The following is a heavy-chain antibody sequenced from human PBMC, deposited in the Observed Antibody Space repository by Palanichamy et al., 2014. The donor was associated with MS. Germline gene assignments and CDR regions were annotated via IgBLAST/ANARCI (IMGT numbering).Heavy chain of an antibody. CDR1: GGSISSGGYY. CDR2: IYDSGST. Sequence: QVQLQEWAPGLVKPSQTLSLTCTVSGGSISSGGYYWSWIRQHPGKGLEWIGYIYDSGSTYYNPSLKSRVTISVDTSKNQFSLKLSSVTAADTAVYYCARDRDYYGMDVWGQGTTVTVSS. CDR3: ARDRDYYGMDV. J-gene: IGHJ6*02. V-gene: IGHV4-31*03.